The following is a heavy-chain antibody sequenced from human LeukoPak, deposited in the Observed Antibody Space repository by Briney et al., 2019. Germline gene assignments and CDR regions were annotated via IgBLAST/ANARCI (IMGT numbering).Heavy chain of an antibody. CDR2: SYTSGST. V-gene: IGHV4-4*07. J-gene: IGHJ3*02. CDR3: ARVPTRYCSSTSSYGNAFAI. D-gene: IGHD2-2*01. CDR1: RGSISSYY. Sequence: SETLSLTCTVSRGSISSYYWSWIRQPAGKGLEWMGRSYTSGSTNYNPSLKSRVTMSVDTSKNQFSLKLSSVTAADTAVYYCARVPTRYCSSTSSYGNAFAIWGQRTMVTVSS.